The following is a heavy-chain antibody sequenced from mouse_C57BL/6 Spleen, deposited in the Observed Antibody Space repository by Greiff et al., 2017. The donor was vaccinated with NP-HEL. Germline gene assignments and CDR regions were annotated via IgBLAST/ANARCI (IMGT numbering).Heavy chain of an antibody. CDR3: ARERLLCFDY. J-gene: IGHJ2*01. V-gene: IGHV1-76*01. CDR1: GYTFTDYY. CDR2: IYPGSGNT. D-gene: IGHD2-3*01. Sequence: VQLQQSGAELVRPGASVKLSCKASGYTFTDYYINWVKQRPGQGLEWIARIYPGSGNTYYNEKFKGKATLTAEKSSSTAYMQLSSLTSEDSAVYFCARERLLCFDYWGQGTTLTVSS.